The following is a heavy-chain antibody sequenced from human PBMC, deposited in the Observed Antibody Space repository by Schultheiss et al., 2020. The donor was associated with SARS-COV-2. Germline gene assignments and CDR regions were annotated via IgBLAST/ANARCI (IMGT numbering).Heavy chain of an antibody. CDR2: ISYDGSNK. CDR3: ASRLGIAASGALFDY. CDR1: GFTFSSYA. Sequence: GGSLRLSCAASGFTFSSYAMHWVRQAPGKGLEWVAVISYDGSNKYYADSVKGRFTISRDNSKNSLYLQMNSLRAEDTAVYYCASRLGIAASGALFDYWGQGTLVTVSS. V-gene: IGHV3-30*04. D-gene: IGHD6-13*01. J-gene: IGHJ4*02.